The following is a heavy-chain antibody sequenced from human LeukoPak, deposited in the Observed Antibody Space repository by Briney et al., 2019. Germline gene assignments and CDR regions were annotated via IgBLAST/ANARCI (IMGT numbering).Heavy chain of an antibody. CDR2: IKQDGSEK. V-gene: IGHV3-7*03. J-gene: IGHJ4*02. Sequence: GGSLRLSCAASGFTFSSYWMSWVRQAPGKGLEWVANIKQDGSEKYYVDSVKGRFTISRDNAKNSLYLQMNSLRVEDTAVYYCAKDYVSGDGYWDFDYWGQGTLVTVSS. D-gene: IGHD5-24*01. CDR1: GFTFSSYW. CDR3: AKDYVSGDGYWDFDY.